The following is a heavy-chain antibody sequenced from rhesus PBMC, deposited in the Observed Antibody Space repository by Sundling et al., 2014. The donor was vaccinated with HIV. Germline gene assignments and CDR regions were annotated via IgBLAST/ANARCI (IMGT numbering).Heavy chain of an antibody. CDR1: GGSINDYYY. J-gene: IGHJ4*01. CDR2: ISARGGDT. CDR3: ASPFYDSGPLDY. Sequence: QVQLQESGPGLVKASETLSLTCAVSGGSINDYYYWTWIRQPPGKGLEWIGHISARGGDTYYIPSLESRVTISIDTSKNQFSLILTSVTAADTAVYYCASPFYDSGPLDYWGQGVLVTVSS. V-gene: IGHV4-106*01. D-gene: IGHD3-28*01.